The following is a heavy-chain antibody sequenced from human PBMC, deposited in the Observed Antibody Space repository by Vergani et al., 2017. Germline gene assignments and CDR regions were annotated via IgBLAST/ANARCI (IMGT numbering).Heavy chain of an antibody. Sequence: EVQLVESGGGLVQPGGSLRLSCAASGFTVSSNYMSWVRQAPGKGLEWVSVIYSGGSTYYADSVKGRFTISRDNSKNTLYLQMNSLRAEDTAVYYCARERYSSSSDVGLGWFDPWGQGTLVTVSS. CDR1: GFTVSSNY. J-gene: IGHJ5*02. CDR3: ARERYSSSSDVGLGWFDP. D-gene: IGHD6-6*01. CDR2: IYSGGST. V-gene: IGHV3-66*01.